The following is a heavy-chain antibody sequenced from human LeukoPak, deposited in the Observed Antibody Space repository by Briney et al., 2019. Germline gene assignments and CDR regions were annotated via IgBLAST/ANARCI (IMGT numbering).Heavy chain of an antibody. CDR1: GFTFSSYS. V-gene: IGHV3-21*01. J-gene: IGHJ6*02. CDR3: AREKGLPAATYYYYYGMDV. CDR2: ISSSSSYI. Sequence: GGSLRLSCAASGFTFSSYSMNWVRQAPEKGLEWVSSISSSSSYIYYADSVKGRFTISRDNAKNSLYLQMNSLRAEDTAVYYCAREKGLPAATYYYYYGMDVWGQGTTVTVSS. D-gene: IGHD2-2*01.